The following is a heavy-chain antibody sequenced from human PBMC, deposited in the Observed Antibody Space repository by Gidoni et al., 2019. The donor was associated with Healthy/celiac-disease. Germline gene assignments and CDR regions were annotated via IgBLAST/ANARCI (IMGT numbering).Heavy chain of an antibody. D-gene: IGHD3-10*01. V-gene: IGHV1-8*01. CDR1: GYTFTSYD. CDR3: GRGRRGGGYWFDP. J-gene: IGHJ5*02. CDR2: MTPTSGNT. Sequence: QVQLVQSGAEVKKPGASVKVSCKASGYTFTSYDLTWVRQATGQGLVWMGWMTPTSGNTGYAQRFQGRVTMTRNTSIRKAYMELGGLRSEDTAGYYWGRGRRGGGYWFDPWGQGTLVTVSS.